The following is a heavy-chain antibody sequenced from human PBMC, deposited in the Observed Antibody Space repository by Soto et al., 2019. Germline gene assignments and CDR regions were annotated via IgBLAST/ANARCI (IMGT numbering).Heavy chain of an antibody. CDR3: ARDAVVPAPGLMAG. J-gene: IGHJ6*04. CDR2: INPSGGRT. CDR1: GYTFTSYY. Sequence: ASVKVSCKAFGYTFTSYYMHWVRHAPGQGLEWMGIINPSGGRTSYAQKFQGRVTMTRDTSTSTVYMELSSLRAEDTAVYHCARDAVVPAPGLMAGWGKGTTVIVSS. D-gene: IGHD2-2*01. V-gene: IGHV1-46*03.